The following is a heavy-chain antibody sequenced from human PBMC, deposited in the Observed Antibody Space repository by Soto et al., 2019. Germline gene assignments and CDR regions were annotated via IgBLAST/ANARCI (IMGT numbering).Heavy chain of an antibody. CDR1: GGSISSSTYY. J-gene: IGHJ5*02. V-gene: IGHV4-39*01. CDR3: ARQGGYCTDGVCPDWIDP. D-gene: IGHD2-8*01. CDR2: IYYSGST. Sequence: SETLSLTCTVSGGSISSSTYYWGWIRQPPGKGLEWIGTIYYSGSTYYNPSLKSRVTISVDTSKNQFSLRLSSVTAADTSVYYCARQGGYCTDGVCPDWIDPWGQGTLVTVSS.